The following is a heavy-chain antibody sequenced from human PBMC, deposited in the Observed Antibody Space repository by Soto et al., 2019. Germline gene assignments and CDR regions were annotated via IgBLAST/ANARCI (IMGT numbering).Heavy chain of an antibody. Sequence: QVQLQQWGAGLLKPSETLSLTCAVYGGSVSGYYWSWIRQPPGKGLEWIGEINHSGSTNYNPSLKSRVTISVDTSKNQFSLKLSSVTAADTAVYYCARSYSGYRPRRWFDPWGQGTLVTVSS. CDR2: INHSGST. J-gene: IGHJ5*02. D-gene: IGHD5-12*01. CDR3: ARSYSGYRPRRWFDP. V-gene: IGHV4-34*01. CDR1: GGSVSGYY.